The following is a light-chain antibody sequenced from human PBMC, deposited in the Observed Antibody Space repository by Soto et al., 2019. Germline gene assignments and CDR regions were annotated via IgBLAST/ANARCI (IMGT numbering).Light chain of an antibody. CDR2: GAS. J-gene: IGKJ2*01. CDR3: QQYGSSPMYT. CDR1: QSVSSSY. Sequence: EIVLTQSPGTLSLSPGERATLSCRASQSVSSSYLAWYQQKPGQAPRLLIYGASSRATGIPDRFSGSGSGTDFTLTISRLETEYFAVSYCQQYGSSPMYTFGQGTKLEIK. V-gene: IGKV3-20*01.